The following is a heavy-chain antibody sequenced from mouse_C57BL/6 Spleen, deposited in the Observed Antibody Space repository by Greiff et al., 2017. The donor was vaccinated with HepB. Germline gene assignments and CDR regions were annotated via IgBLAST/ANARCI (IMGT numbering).Heavy chain of an antibody. CDR2: IDPETGGT. Sequence: VQLQQSGAELVRPGASVTLSCKASGYTFTDYEMHWVKQTPVHGLEWIGAIDPETGGTAYNQKFKGKAILTADKSSSTAYMELRSLTSEDSAVYYCTSQLPGTGFAYWGQGTLVTVSA. CDR1: GYTFTDYE. CDR3: TSQLPGTGFAY. J-gene: IGHJ3*01. D-gene: IGHD2-14*01. V-gene: IGHV1-15*01.